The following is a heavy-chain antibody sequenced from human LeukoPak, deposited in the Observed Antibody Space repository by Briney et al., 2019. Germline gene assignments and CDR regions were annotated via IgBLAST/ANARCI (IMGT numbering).Heavy chain of an antibody. CDR1: GYTFTSYG. D-gene: IGHD1-26*01. CDR3: ARDAEVGARHFDY. Sequence: GASVKVSCKASGYTFTSYGISWVRQAPGQGLEWMGWISAYNGNTNYAQKLQGRVTMTRDTSTSTVYMELSSLRSEDTAVYYCARDAEVGARHFDYWGQGTLVTVSS. V-gene: IGHV1-18*01. CDR2: ISAYNGNT. J-gene: IGHJ4*02.